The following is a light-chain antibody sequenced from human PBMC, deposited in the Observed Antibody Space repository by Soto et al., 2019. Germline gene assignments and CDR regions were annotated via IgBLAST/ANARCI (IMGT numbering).Light chain of an antibody. CDR1: QSISSW. J-gene: IGKJ1*01. CDR3: QEYDSKSE. V-gene: IGKV1-5*01. CDR2: DAS. Sequence: IQMTQSPSTLSASVGDRVTITCRASQSISSWLAWYQQKPGKAPKLLIYDASSLEDGVPSRFSGSGFGTEFTLTISILQPDDFATYYCQEYDSKSEFGQGTKVAIK.